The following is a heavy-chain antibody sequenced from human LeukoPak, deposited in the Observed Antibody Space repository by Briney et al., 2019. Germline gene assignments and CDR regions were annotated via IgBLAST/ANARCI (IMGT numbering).Heavy chain of an antibody. Sequence: ASVKVSCKASGYTFTGYYMHWLRQAPGQGLEWMGWINPNSGGTNYAQKFQGRVTMTRDTSISTAYMELSRLRSDDTAVYYCARDLVVVAATGWFDPWGQGTLVTVSS. J-gene: IGHJ5*02. CDR1: GYTFTGYY. D-gene: IGHD2-15*01. CDR2: INPNSGGT. CDR3: ARDLVVVAATGWFDP. V-gene: IGHV1-2*02.